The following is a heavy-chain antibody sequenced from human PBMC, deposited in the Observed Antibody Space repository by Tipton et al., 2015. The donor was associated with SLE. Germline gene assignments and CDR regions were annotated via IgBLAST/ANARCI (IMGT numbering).Heavy chain of an antibody. CDR1: GGSFSGYY. Sequence: LRLSCGVYGGSFSGYYWSWIRQPPGKGLEWIGEINHSGSTNYNPSLKSRVTISVDTSKNQFSLKLSSVTAADTAVYYCARVEDIVVVVATYGMDVWGQGTTVTVSS. V-gene: IGHV4-34*01. CDR3: ARVEDIVVVVATYGMDV. CDR2: INHSGST. D-gene: IGHD2-15*01. J-gene: IGHJ6*02.